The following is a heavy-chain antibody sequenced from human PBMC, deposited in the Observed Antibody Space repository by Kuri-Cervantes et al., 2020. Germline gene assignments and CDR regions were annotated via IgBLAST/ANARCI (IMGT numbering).Heavy chain of an antibody. V-gene: IGHV3-11*04. J-gene: IGHJ6*03. CDR1: GFTFSDYY. CDR3: ARVYYYDTSGANYYYMDV. Sequence: GESLKISCTASGFTFSDYYMSWIRQAPGKGLEWVSHISSSGSTMHYADSVKGRFTISRDNAKNSLYLQMKSLRVEDTAMYFCARVYYYDTSGANYYYMDVWGKGTTVTVSS. CDR2: ISSSGSTM. D-gene: IGHD3-22*01.